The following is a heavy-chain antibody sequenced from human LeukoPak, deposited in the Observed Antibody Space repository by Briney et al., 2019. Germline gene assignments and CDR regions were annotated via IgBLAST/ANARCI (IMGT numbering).Heavy chain of an antibody. CDR1: GFTFSSYG. CDR3: ARGSDCSGGSCYSYWYFDL. V-gene: IGHV3-33*01. D-gene: IGHD2-15*01. Sequence: GGSLRLSCAASGFTFSSYGMHWVRQAPGKGVEWLAVIWYDGSNKYYADSVKGRFTISRDNAKNTLYLQMNSLRAEDTAMYYCARGSDCSGGSCYSYWYFDLWGRGTLVTVSS. J-gene: IGHJ2*01. CDR2: IWYDGSNK.